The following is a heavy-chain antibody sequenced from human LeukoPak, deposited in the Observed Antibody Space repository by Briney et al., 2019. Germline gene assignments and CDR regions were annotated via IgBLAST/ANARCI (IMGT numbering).Heavy chain of an antibody. CDR2: INPNSGGT. J-gene: IGHJ6*02. V-gene: IGHV1-2*02. CDR3: ARDKCPSAVVAARNYYYYGMDV. CDR1: GYTFTGYY. Sequence: ASVEVSCKASGYTFTGYYMHWVRQAPGQGLEWMGWINPNSGGTNYAQKFQGRVTMTRDTSISTAYMELSRLRSDDTAVYYCARDKCPSAVVAARNYYYYGMDVWGQGTTVTVSS. D-gene: IGHD2-15*01.